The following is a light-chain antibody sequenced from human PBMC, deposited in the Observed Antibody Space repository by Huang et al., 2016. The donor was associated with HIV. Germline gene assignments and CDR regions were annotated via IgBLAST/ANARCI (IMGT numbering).Light chain of an antibody. Sequence: DIQMTQSPSTLSAAVGDRVTITCRASQSVTIWLAWVQQKPGKAPKLLIYKASTLESGVPSRFSGSGSGTEFTLTIDSLQPDDVATYYCQQYSRSATFGQGTKLEIK. V-gene: IGKV1-5*03. CDR1: QSVTIW. CDR2: KAS. J-gene: IGKJ2*01. CDR3: QQYSRSAT.